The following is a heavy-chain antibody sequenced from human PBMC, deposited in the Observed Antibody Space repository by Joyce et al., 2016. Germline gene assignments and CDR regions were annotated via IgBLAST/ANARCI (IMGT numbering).Heavy chain of an antibody. CDR2: INSDETYT. CDR3: ARVRARFLGSKLLDY. J-gene: IGHJ4*02. CDR1: GFTFSNDW. D-gene: IGHD3-3*01. Sequence: VQLVESGGGLVQPGGSLRLSCAASGFTFSNDWMYWVRQAPGKGLVRDSTINSDETYTSYADSVRGRFTSSRDNAKNTLCMGMNRLGAEDAAVYYCARVRARFLGSKLLDYWGQGTPVIVSS. V-gene: IGHV3-74*01.